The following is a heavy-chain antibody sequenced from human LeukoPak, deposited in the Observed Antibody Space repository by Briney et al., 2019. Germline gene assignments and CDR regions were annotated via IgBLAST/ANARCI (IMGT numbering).Heavy chain of an antibody. J-gene: IGHJ5*02. D-gene: IGHD3-10*01. V-gene: IGHV4-4*02. CDR3: ARYGSGSYSSRWFDP. CDR2: IYHSGST. Sequence: SETLSLICAVSGGSISSSNWWSWVRQPPGKGLEWIGEIYHSGSTNYNPSLKSRVTISVDKSENQFSLKLSSVTAADTAVYYCARYGSGSYSSRWFDPWGQGTLVTVSS. CDR1: GGSISSSNW.